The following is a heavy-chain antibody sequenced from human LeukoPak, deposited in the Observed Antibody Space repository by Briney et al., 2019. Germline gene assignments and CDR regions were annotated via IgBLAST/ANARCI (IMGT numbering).Heavy chain of an antibody. V-gene: IGHV4-34*01. CDR3: ARAEYPYYDFWSGYSTIDAFDI. D-gene: IGHD3-3*01. CDR1: GGSFSGYY. J-gene: IGHJ3*02. Sequence: SETLSLTCAVYGGSFSGYYWSWIRQPPGKGLEWIGEINHSGSTNYNPSLKSRVTISVDTSKNQFSLKLSSVTAADTAVYYCARAEYPYYDFWSGYSTIDAFDIWGQGTMVTVSS. CDR2: INHSGST.